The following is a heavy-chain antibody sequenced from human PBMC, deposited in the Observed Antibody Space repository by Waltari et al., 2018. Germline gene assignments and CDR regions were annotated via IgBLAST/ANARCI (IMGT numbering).Heavy chain of an antibody. V-gene: IGHV3-23*01. CDR3: ANAEYDYGDFYFDY. D-gene: IGHD4-17*01. Sequence: ELQLLESGGGLVQPGGSLILACSATGFTCSSYPMRSVREPPGKGLEWVSAISGSGGSTYYADSVKGRFTISRDNSKNTLYLQMNSLRAEDTAVYYCANAEYDYGDFYFDYWGQGTLVTVSS. CDR1: GFTCSSYP. CDR2: ISGSGGST. J-gene: IGHJ4*02.